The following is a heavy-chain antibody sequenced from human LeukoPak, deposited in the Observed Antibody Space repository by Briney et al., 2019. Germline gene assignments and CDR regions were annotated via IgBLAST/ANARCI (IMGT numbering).Heavy chain of an antibody. V-gene: IGHV1-69*05. CDR3: ARDGSSWYSYAFDI. D-gene: IGHD6-13*01. CDR1: GGTFITYA. J-gene: IGHJ3*02. CDR2: IIPIFGTA. Sequence: SVKVSCKASGGTFITYAIGWVRQAPGQGLEWMGGIIPIFGTANYAQKFQGRVTITTDESTSTAYMELSSLRSEDTAVYYCARDGSSWYSYAFDIWGQGTMVTVSS.